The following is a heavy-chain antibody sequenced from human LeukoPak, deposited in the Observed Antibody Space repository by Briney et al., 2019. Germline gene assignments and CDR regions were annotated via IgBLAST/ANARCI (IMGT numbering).Heavy chain of an antibody. D-gene: IGHD3-3*02. Sequence: GGSLRLSCAASGFTFSYYSMTWVRQAPGKGLEWVSYIDSSSATTYYADSVKGRFIISRDNAKNSLFLQINSLRAEDTAVYYCARDYPRSFSSDYWGQGTLVTVSS. V-gene: IGHV3-48*01. J-gene: IGHJ4*02. CDR1: GFTFSYYS. CDR2: IDSSSATT. CDR3: ARDYPRSFSSDY.